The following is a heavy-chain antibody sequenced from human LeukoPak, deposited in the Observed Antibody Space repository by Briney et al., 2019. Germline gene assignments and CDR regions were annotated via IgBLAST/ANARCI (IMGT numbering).Heavy chain of an antibody. J-gene: IGHJ4*02. CDR2: ISGSGGST. V-gene: IGHV3-23*01. CDR1: GFTFSSYA. D-gene: IGHD1-26*01. CDR3: ARDWSYSLDY. Sequence: GGSLRLSCAASGFTFSSYAMCWVRQAPGEGLEWVSAISGSGGSTYYADSVKGRFTISRDNSKNTLYLQMNSLRADDTAVYYCARDWSYSLDYWGQGTLVTVSS.